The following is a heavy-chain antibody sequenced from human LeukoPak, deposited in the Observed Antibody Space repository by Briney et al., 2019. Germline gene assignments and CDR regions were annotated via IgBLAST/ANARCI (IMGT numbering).Heavy chain of an antibody. CDR2: INGDGRNI. V-gene: IGHV3-74*01. CDR1: GFTFSSYW. Sequence: GGSLRLSCVASGFTFSSYWMHWVRHDPREGLVWVSRINGDGRNINYADSVRGRFTISRDNAKNTLYLQMNTLRVEDTAVYYCTRDLMDYDVSTGLHHYYMDVWGQGTTVTVSS. J-gene: IGHJ6*02. CDR3: TRDLMDYDVSTGLHHYYMDV. D-gene: IGHD3-9*01.